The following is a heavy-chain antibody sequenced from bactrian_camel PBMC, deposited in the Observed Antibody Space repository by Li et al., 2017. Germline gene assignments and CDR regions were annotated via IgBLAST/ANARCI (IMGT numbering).Heavy chain of an antibody. D-gene: IGHD1*01. CDR2: TYSGRGTT. Sequence: HVQLVESGGGLVQPGGSLRLSCAASGFTFGSDRMYWVRQAPGKGLEWVSTYSGRGTTYYADSVKGRATISRDNAKNTVYLQLNSLQTEDTPMYYCTNVGMAWVPTNENTYWGQGTQVTVS. V-gene: IGHV3S1*01. J-gene: IGHJ4*01. CDR1: GFTFGSDR. CDR3: TNVGMAWVPTNENTY.